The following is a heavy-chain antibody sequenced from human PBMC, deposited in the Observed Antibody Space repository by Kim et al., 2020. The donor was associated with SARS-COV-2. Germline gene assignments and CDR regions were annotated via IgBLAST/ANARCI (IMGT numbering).Heavy chain of an antibody. CDR1: GGSISSYY. J-gene: IGHJ5*02. Sequence: SETLSLTCTVSGGSISSYYWSWIRQPPGKGLEWIGYIYYSGSTNYNPSLKSRVTISVDTSKNQFSLKLSSVTTADPAVYYCARYEWELFRPTGNWFDPWGQGTLVTISS. D-gene: IGHD1-26*01. V-gene: IGHV4-59*01. CDR3: ARYEWELFRPTGNWFDP. CDR2: IYYSGST.